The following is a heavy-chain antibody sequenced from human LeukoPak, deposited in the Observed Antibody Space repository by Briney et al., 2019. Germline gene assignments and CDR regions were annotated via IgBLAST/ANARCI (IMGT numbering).Heavy chain of an antibody. D-gene: IGHD2-21*02. CDR1: GASISSYY. CDR2: IYYSGST. CDR3: ARVKGVVTAILDY. V-gene: IGHV4-59*01. J-gene: IGHJ4*02. Sequence: SETLSLTCTVSGASISSYYWSWIRQPPGKGLEWIGYIYYSGSTNYNPSLKSRVTFSVDMSKNQFSLKLISVTAADTAVYYCARVKGVVTAILDYWGQGTLVTVSS.